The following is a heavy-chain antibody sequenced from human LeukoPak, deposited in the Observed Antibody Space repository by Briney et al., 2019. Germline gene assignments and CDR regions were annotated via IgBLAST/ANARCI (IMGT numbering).Heavy chain of an antibody. Sequence: RPGGSLRLSCAASGFTFEGYGMSWVRQGPGKGLEWVSGINWNGGSTGYADSVKGRFTISRDNAKNSLYLQVNSLRAEDTALYYCARVTLYAESALDYWGQGTLVTVSS. CDR3: ARVTLYAESALDY. D-gene: IGHD4-17*01. J-gene: IGHJ4*02. CDR1: GFTFEGYG. V-gene: IGHV3-20*04. CDR2: INWNGGST.